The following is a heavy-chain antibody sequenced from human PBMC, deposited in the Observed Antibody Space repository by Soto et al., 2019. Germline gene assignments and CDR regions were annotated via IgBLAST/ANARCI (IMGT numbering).Heavy chain of an antibody. J-gene: IGHJ3*02. V-gene: IGHV3-49*03. CDR2: IRSKAYGGTT. D-gene: IGHD6-19*01. Sequence: HPGGSLRLSCTASGFTFGDYAMSWFRQAPGKGLEWVGFIRSKAYGGTTEYAASVKGRFTISRDDSKSIAYLQMNSLKTEDTAVYYCTRDIQQWLVLAFDIWGQGTMVTVSS. CDR3: TRDIQQWLVLAFDI. CDR1: GFTFGDYA.